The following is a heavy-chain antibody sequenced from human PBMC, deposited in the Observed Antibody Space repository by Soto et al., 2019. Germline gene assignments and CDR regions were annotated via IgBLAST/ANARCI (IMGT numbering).Heavy chain of an antibody. CDR3: VRGDNWNDEASDY. Sequence: QVQLVESGGGVVQPGRSRRLSCAASGFMFSNQGMHWVRQPQAKGLEWVAVIWSDGNNRYYADSVKGRFTISRDNSNNTVYLQMNSLRAEDTAVYYCVRGDNWNDEASDYWGQGTLVTVSS. CDR1: GFMFSNQG. CDR2: IWSDGNNR. D-gene: IGHD1-1*01. V-gene: IGHV3-33*01. J-gene: IGHJ4*02.